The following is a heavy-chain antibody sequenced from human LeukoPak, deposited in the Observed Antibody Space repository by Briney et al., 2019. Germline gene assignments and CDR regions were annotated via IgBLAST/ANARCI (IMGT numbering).Heavy chain of an antibody. D-gene: IGHD3-10*01. CDR1: GFTFSSYG. J-gene: IGHJ4*02. CDR3: GRAGTFWFGESRNHY. Sequence: GGSLRLSCAASGFTFSSYGMHWVRQAPGKGLEWVAATWYDGSNKYYADSVKGRFTISRDNSKNTLFLQMNSLRAEDTAVYFCGRAGTFWFGESRNHYWGQGTLVTVSS. CDR2: TWYDGSNK. V-gene: IGHV3-33*01.